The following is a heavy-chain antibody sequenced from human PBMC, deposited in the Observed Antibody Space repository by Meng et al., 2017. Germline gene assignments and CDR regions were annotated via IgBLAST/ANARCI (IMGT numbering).Heavy chain of an antibody. V-gene: IGHV2-5*02. D-gene: IGHD3-22*01. J-gene: IGHJ4*02. CDR3: AHHIFNYNDSSGYPPYYFDY. Sequence: QITLKESGPQLVKPTHTVKQTCTLVGFYFKTSGVGLGRIGQPPGKALEGLGLNYLEWVKRYSPSLKSRLTITKDISKNQVVLTMTNMDAVDTATYYCAHHIFNYNDSSGYPPYYFDYWGQGTLVTVSS. CDR1: GFYFKTSGVG. CDR2: NYLEWVK.